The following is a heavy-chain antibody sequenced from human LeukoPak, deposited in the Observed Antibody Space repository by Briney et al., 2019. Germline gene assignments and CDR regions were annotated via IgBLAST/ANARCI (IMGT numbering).Heavy chain of an antibody. CDR3: ARRGRSGRSFDY. J-gene: IGHJ4*02. V-gene: IGHV4-61*01. D-gene: IGHD3-10*01. CDR2: IYYTGST. CDR1: GGYVSIGTYY. Sequence: SETLSLTCTVSGGYVSIGTYYWSWIRQPPGKGLEWIGYIYYTGSTNYNPSLKSRLTISVDTSKNQFSLKLSSVTAADTAVYCCARRGRSGRSFDYWGQGTLVTVSS.